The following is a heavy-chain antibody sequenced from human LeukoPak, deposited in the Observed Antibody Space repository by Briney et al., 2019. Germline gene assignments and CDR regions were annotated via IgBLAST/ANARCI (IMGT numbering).Heavy chain of an antibody. CDR2: INAGNGNT. CDR3: AREPRPLIVVVPAANYYYMDV. D-gene: IGHD2-2*01. J-gene: IGHJ6*03. CDR1: GYTFTSYT. Sequence: ASVKVSCKASGYTFTSYTMHWVRQAPGQRLEWMGWINAGNGNTKYSQKFQGRVTITRDTSASTAYMELSSLRSDDTAVYYCAREPRPLIVVVPAANYYYMDVWGKGTTVTVSS. V-gene: IGHV1-3*01.